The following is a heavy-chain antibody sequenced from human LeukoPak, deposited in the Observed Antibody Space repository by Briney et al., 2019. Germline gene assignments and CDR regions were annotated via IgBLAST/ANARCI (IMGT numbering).Heavy chain of an antibody. CDR3: ARGIDY. V-gene: IGHV3-23*01. CDR1: GFTFNTYA. Sequence: GGSLRLSCAASGFTFNTYAMSWVRQAPGKGLEWVSLISGSGGSTYYADSVKGRFTISRDNSKNMVFLQMNSLRVEDTAVYYCARGIDYWGRGTLVTVSS. J-gene: IGHJ4*02. CDR2: ISGSGGST.